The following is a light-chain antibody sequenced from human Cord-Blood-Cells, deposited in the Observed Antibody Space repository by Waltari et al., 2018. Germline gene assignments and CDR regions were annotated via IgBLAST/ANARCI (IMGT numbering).Light chain of an antibody. CDR1: SSDVGGYNY. Sequence: QSALTQPRSVSGSPGQSVTISCTGTSSDVGGYNYISWYQQHPGKAPKLMIYDVSKRPSGVPDRFSGSKSGNTASLTISGLQAEDEADYYFFSYAGSYTFVVFGGGTKLTVL. J-gene: IGLJ2*01. V-gene: IGLV2-11*01. CDR2: DVS. CDR3: FSYAGSYTFVV.